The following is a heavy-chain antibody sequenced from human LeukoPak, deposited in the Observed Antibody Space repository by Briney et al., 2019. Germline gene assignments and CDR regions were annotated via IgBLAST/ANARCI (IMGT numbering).Heavy chain of an antibody. CDR2: ISYSGST. D-gene: IGHD3-22*01. Sequence: PSETLSLTCTVSGGSISSGGHYWRWIRQHPGKGLEWIAYISYSGSTYYNPSHKSRIIISVDTSKNRFSLKLSSVTAADTAVYFCARGAFNYYDTIGYSNDAFDIWGQGTMVTVSS. J-gene: IGHJ3*02. CDR1: GGSISSGGHY. CDR3: ARGAFNYYDTIGYSNDAFDI. V-gene: IGHV4-31*03.